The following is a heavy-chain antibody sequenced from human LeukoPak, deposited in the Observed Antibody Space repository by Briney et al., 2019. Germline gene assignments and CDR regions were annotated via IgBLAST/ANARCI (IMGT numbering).Heavy chain of an antibody. CDR3: VSTFSSGWYYFDY. V-gene: IGHV3-48*03. CDR1: GFTFSSYE. Sequence: GGSLRLSCAASGFTFSSYEMNWVRQAPGKGLEWVSYISSSGSTVYYADSVKGRFTISRDNAKSSLYLQMNSLRAEDTAVYYCVSTFSSGWYYFDYWGQGTLVTVSS. D-gene: IGHD6-19*01. CDR2: ISSSGSTV. J-gene: IGHJ4*02.